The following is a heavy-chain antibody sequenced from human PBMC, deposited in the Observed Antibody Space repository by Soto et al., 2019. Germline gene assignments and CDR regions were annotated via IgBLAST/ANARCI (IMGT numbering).Heavy chain of an antibody. CDR1: GFIFSMYS. Sequence: DVKLVESGGGMVQPGDSLRLSCEVSGFIFSMYSMSWVRQTPGKGLEWVAKIPQDGVDGHYADAVKGRITISRDNGKNSLYLQMNNLRAQDTAVYYCARDHLILPAHDFFYGSDVWGRGATVTVSS. D-gene: IGHD2-21*02. J-gene: IGHJ6*02. CDR2: IPQDGVDG. V-gene: IGHV3-7*03. CDR3: ARDHLILPAHDFFYGSDV.